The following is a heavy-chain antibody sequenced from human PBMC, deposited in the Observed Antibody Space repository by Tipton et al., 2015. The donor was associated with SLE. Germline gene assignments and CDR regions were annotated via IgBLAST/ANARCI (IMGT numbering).Heavy chain of an antibody. D-gene: IGHD5-18*01. J-gene: IGHJ4*02. Sequence: TLSLTCTVSGGSISSGGYYWNWIRQHPGKGLEWIGYIYHGGSTYFNPPYNPSLESRVTISVDTSKNQFSLDLSSVTAADMAVYYCARLRRPYTFGSGGYYSDSWGPGLMVTASS. CDR3: ARLRRPYTFGSGGYYSDS. CDR2: IYHGGST. CDR1: GGSISSGGYY. V-gene: IGHV4-31*03.